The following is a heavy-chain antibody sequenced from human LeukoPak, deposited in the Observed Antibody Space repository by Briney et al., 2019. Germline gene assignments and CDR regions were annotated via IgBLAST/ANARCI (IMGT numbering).Heavy chain of an antibody. Sequence: AGESLKISCKGSGYSFSSQWIGWVRQMPGKGLEWMGLIYPGDSDTRYSPSFQGQVTISADKSINTAYLQWSSLEASDTAMYYCARHLKYSGGGHYFDFWGQGTLVTVSS. CDR2: IYPGDSDT. CDR1: GYSFSSQW. D-gene: IGHD6-19*01. V-gene: IGHV5-51*01. CDR3: ARHLKYSGGGHYFDF. J-gene: IGHJ4*02.